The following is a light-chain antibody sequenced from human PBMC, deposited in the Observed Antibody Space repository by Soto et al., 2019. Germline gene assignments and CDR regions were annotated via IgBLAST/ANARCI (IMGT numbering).Light chain of an antibody. CDR2: EVS. V-gene: IGLV2-14*01. J-gene: IGLJ2*01. Sequence: QSALTQPASVSGSPGQSITISCTGTSSDVGGSKFVSWYQQHPGKAPKFLIYEVSNRPSGVSDRFSGSKSGNTASLTISGFQAEDEADYYCSSYTTTSALRVFGGGTKLTVL. CDR1: SSDVGGSKF. CDR3: SSYTTTSALRV.